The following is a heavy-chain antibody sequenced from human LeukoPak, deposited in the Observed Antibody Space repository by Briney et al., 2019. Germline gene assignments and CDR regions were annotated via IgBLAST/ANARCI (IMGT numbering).Heavy chain of an antibody. J-gene: IGHJ4*02. CDR3: ARWDRGGYDPAPFDY. Sequence: GSSVKVSCKASGGTFSSYAISWVRQAPGQGLEWMGGIIPIFGTANYAQKFQGRVTITADESTSTAYMELSSLRSEDTAVYYCARWDRGGYDPAPFDYWGQGTLVTVSS. CDR1: GGTFSSYA. V-gene: IGHV1-69*01. D-gene: IGHD5-12*01. CDR2: IIPIFGTA.